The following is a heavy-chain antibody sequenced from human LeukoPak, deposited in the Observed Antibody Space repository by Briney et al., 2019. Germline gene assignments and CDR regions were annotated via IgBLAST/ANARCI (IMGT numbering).Heavy chain of an antibody. CDR1: GCTLSSYG. CDR3: AKNARSTLFLQGSYYYHYMDV. D-gene: IGHD3-22*01. Sequence: VGSLRLSCAASGCTLSSYGMSGVRQAPRKGLEWVSAMSGRGRSTYYADSVKGRFTISRGNSKNTLYLQMNSLRAEDTAVYYCAKNARSTLFLQGSYYYHYMDVWGKGTTVTISS. V-gene: IGHV3-23*01. CDR2: MSGRGRST. J-gene: IGHJ6*03.